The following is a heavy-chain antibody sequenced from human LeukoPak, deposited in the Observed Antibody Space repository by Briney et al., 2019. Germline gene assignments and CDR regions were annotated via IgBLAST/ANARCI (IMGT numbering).Heavy chain of an antibody. CDR2: IYYSGST. J-gene: IGHJ6*03. CDR3: GRLFYDFWSGHYYYYMDV. D-gene: IGHD3-3*01. Sequence: SETLSLTCTVSGGSIRSTSYYWGWIRRPPGNGLEWIGRIYYSGSTYYNPSLKSRVTISVDTSKNQFSLKLSSVTAADTAVYYCGRLFYDFWSGHYYYYMDVWGKGTTVTVSS. CDR1: GGSIRSTSYY. V-gene: IGHV4-39*01.